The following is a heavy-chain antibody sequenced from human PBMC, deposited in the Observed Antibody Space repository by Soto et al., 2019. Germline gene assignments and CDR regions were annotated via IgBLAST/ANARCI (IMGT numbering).Heavy chain of an antibody. CDR1: GGTFTTYT. J-gene: IGHJ4*02. V-gene: IGHV1-69*01. Sequence: QVQLLQSGAEVQKPGSSGKVSCKSSGGTFTTYTINWVRLAAGQGLEWMGGVIPVRNSSHVAQKLQERVTLSVDESTTTAYMELRSLSSEDTAVYYCARGDNTGWSDMKYWGQGTLVTVSS. D-gene: IGHD6-19*01. CDR3: ARGDNTGWSDMKY. CDR2: VIPVRNSS.